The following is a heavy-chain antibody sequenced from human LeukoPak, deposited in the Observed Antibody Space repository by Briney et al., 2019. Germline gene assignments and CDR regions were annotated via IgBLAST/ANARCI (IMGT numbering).Heavy chain of an antibody. J-gene: IGHJ4*02. V-gene: IGHV2-70*11. CDR3: ARLLYYYDSSGSPALGFDY. CDR2: IDWDDDK. Sequence: SGPALVEPTQTLTLTCTFSGFSLSTSGMCVSWIRQPPGKALEWLARIDWDDDKYYSTSLKTRLTISKDTSKNQVVLTMTNMDPVDTATYYCARLLYYYDSSGSPALGFDYWGQGTLVTVSS. CDR1: GFSLSTSGMC. D-gene: IGHD3-22*01.